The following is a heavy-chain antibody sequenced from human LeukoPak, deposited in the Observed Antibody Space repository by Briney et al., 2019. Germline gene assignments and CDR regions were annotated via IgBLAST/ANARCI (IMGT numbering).Heavy chain of an antibody. CDR3: AKDLDIVVVPAAIG. CDR1: GFTVSSNY. Sequence: GGSLRLSCAASGFTVSSNYMSWVRQAPGEGLEWVSAISGSGGSTYYADSVKGRFTISRDNSKNTLYLQMNSLRAEDTAVYYCAKDLDIVVVPAAIGWGQGTLVTVSS. D-gene: IGHD2-2*01. CDR2: ISGSGGST. V-gene: IGHV3-23*01. J-gene: IGHJ4*02.